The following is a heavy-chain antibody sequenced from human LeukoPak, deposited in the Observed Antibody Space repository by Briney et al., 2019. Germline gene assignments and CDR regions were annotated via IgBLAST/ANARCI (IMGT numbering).Heavy chain of an antibody. J-gene: IGHJ4*02. CDR1: GGSISSSSYY. CDR2: IYYSGST. V-gene: IGHV4-61*05. Sequence: SETLSLTCTVAGGSISSSSYYWGWIRQPPGKGLEWIGYIYYSGSTNYNPSLKSRVTISVDTSKNQFSLKLSSVTAADTAVYYCARGSRSIAVAGDFDYWGQGTLVTVSS. D-gene: IGHD6-19*01. CDR3: ARGSRSIAVAGDFDY.